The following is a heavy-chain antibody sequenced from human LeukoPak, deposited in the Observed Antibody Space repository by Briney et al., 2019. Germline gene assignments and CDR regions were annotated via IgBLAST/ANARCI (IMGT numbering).Heavy chain of an antibody. CDR2: IRYDGSNK. Sequence: PGGSLRLSCAASGFTFSSYGMHWVRQAPGKGLEGVAFIRYDGSNKYYADSVKGRFTISRENSKNRLYLQMNRLRAEDTAVYYCARDNKHYYGSGNPYSYYYYYMDVWGKGTTVTVSS. CDR3: ARDNKHYYGSGNPYSYYYYYMDV. J-gene: IGHJ6*03. V-gene: IGHV3-30*02. CDR1: GFTFSSYG. D-gene: IGHD3-10*01.